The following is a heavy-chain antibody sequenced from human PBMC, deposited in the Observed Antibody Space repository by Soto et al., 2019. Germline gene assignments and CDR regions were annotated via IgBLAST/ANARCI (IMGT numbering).Heavy chain of an antibody. Sequence: SETLSLTCAVSGYSISSSKWWGWIRQPPGKGLEWIGYIYYSGSTYYNPSLKSRVTMSVDTSKNQFSLKLSSVTAVDTAVYYFARSGDCSSTSCYAFYYYGMDVWGQGTTVTVSS. CDR1: GYSISSSKW. D-gene: IGHD2-2*01. CDR2: IYYSGST. V-gene: IGHV4-28*01. CDR3: ARSGDCSSTSCYAFYYYGMDV. J-gene: IGHJ6*02.